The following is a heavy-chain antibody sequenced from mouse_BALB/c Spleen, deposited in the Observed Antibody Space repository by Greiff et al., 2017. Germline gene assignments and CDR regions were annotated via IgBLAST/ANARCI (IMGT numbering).Heavy chain of an antibody. CDR1: GYSITSGYY. CDR3: AGRYDGYFDY. CDR2: ISYDGSN. Sequence: EVKLQESGPGLVKPSQSLSLTCSVTGYSITSGYYWNWIRQFPGNKLEWMGYISYDGSNNYNPSLKNRISITRDTSKNQFFLKLNSVTTEDTATYYCAGRYDGYFDYWGQGTTLTVSS. J-gene: IGHJ2*01. V-gene: IGHV3-6*02. D-gene: IGHD2-14*01.